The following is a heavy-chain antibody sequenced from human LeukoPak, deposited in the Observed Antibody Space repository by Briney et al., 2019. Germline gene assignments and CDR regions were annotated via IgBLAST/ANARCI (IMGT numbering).Heavy chain of an antibody. D-gene: IGHD6-13*01. CDR3: ARISYSSSWSQVDY. V-gene: IGHV4-59*01. Sequence: SETLSLTCTVSGGSISSYYWSWIRQPPGKGLEWIGYIYYSGSTNYNPSLKSRVTISVDTSKNQFSLKLSSVTAADTAVYYCARISYSSSWSQVDYWGQGTLVTVSS. J-gene: IGHJ4*02. CDR2: IYYSGST. CDR1: GGSISSYY.